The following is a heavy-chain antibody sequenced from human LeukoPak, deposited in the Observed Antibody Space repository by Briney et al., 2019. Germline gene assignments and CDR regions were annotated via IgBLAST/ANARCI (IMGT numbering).Heavy chain of an antibody. D-gene: IGHD1-14*01. CDR1: GGSFSGYY. J-gene: IGHJ6*02. V-gene: IGHV4-34*01. Sequence: SETLSLTCAVYGGSFSGYYWSWIRQPPGKGLEWIGEINHSRSTNYNPSLKSRVTISVDTSKNQFSLKLSSVTAADTAVYYCAAEPKDRGGMDVWGQGTTVTVSS. CDR3: AAEPKDRGGMDV. CDR2: INHSRST.